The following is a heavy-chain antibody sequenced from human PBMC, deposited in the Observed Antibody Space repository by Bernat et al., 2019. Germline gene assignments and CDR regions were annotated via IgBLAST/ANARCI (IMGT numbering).Heavy chain of an antibody. CDR2: VYYTGST. V-gene: IGHV4-59*08. CDR1: GASIESFY. CDR3: ATQYGDNAEQFQH. Sequence: QVQLQESGPGLVKPSETLSLTCNVSGASIESFYWSWVRQPPGKGLEWLGVVYYTGSTKYNPSPKSRLSISLDPSKSQVSLRVKSVTAADPAVYYWATQYGDNAEQFQHWGQGTLVTVSS. D-gene: IGHD7-27*01. J-gene: IGHJ1*01.